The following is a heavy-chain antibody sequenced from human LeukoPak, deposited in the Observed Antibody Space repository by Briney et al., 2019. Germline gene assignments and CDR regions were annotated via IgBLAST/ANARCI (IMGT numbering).Heavy chain of an antibody. Sequence: GGSLRLSCAGSGFGFSAYWMHWVRQLPVKGLVWVSRINSDGSSISYADSVKGRFTISRDNAKNTLYLQMNSLRLEDTAVYYCARLRGYYDSSDHWGQGTLVTVSS. D-gene: IGHD3-22*01. CDR3: ARLRGYYDSSDH. CDR1: GFGFSAYW. V-gene: IGHV3-74*01. J-gene: IGHJ4*02. CDR2: INSDGSSI.